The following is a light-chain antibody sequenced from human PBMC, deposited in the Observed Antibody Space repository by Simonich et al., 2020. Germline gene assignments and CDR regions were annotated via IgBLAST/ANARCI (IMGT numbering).Light chain of an antibody. Sequence: QSALTQPASVSGSPGPSITISCTGTSSDVGGYNYFSWYQQHPGKAPKLMIYDVSTRPSGVSNRFSGSKSGNTASLTISGLQAEDEADYYCSSYTSSSTWVFGGGTKLTVL. CDR2: DVS. V-gene: IGLV2-14*03. CDR1: SSDVGGYNY. J-gene: IGLJ3*02. CDR3: SSYTSSSTWV.